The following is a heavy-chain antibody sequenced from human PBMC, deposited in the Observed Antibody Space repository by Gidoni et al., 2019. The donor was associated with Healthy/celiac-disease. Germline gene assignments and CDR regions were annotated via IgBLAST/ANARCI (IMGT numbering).Heavy chain of an antibody. CDR3: ARGGPLGEQWLVPRTRWFDP. D-gene: IGHD6-19*01. CDR2: INHSGST. Sequence: QVQLQQWGAGLLKPSETLSLTCAVYGGSFSGYYWSWIRQPPGKGLEWIGEINHSGSTNYNPSLKSRVTISVDTSKNQFSLKLSSVTAADTAVYYCARGGPLGEQWLVPRTRWFDPWGQGTLVTVSS. J-gene: IGHJ5*02. CDR1: GGSFSGYY. V-gene: IGHV4-34*01.